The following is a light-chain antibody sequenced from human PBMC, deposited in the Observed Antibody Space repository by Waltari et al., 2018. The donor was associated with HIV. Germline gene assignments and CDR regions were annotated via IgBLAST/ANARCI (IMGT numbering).Light chain of an antibody. V-gene: IGLV1-47*01. CDR1: ASNIGNNF. CDR2: RND. J-gene: IGLJ3*02. Sequence: QSVLTQAPSVSRPPGQRVIMSCSGSASNIGNNFVSWFQQVSGRAPRLGIYRNDQRPSGVPDRISAAKSGSSASLAITGLQSGDEAVYFCGSWDDNLSHWVFGGGTKLTV. CDR3: GSWDDNLSHWV.